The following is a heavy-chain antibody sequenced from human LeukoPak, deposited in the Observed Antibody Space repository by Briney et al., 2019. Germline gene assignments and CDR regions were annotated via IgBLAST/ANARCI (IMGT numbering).Heavy chain of an antibody. J-gene: IGHJ4*02. D-gene: IGHD3-22*01. V-gene: IGHV4-59*01. CDR3: ARIMPPLYYYDSSGFPEYFDY. CDR1: GGSISSYY. CDR2: IYYSGST. Sequence: SETPSLTCTVSGGSISSYYWSWIRQPPGKGLEWIGYIYYSGSTNYNPSLKSRVTISVDTSKNQFSLKLSSVTAADTAVYYCARIMPPLYYYDSSGFPEYFDYWGQGTLVTVSS.